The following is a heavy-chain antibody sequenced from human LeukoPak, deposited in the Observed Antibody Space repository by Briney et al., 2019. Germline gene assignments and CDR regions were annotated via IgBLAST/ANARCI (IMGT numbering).Heavy chain of an antibody. Sequence: GGSLRLSCAASGFTFSDYYMSWIRQAPGKGLEWFSYISSSGSTIYYADSVKGRFTISRDNAKNSLYLQMNSLRAEDTAVYYCARVGWFGESPFDYWGQGTLVTVSS. CDR3: ARVGWFGESPFDY. J-gene: IGHJ4*02. D-gene: IGHD3-10*01. V-gene: IGHV3-11*01. CDR2: ISSSGSTI. CDR1: GFTFSDYY.